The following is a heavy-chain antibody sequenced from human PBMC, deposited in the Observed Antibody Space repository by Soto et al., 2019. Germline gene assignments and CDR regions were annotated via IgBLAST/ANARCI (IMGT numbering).Heavy chain of an antibody. Sequence: QVQLVESGGGVVQPGRSLRLSCAASGFTFSSYGMHWVRQAPGKGLEWVAVIWYDGSNKYYADSVKGRFTISRDNSQNTLVLKMNNRRTDDTAVYYCAREQRACSGGSYYYWFDPWSQGTLVTVSS. D-gene: IGHD2-15*01. J-gene: IGHJ5*02. CDR3: AREQRACSGGSYYYWFDP. V-gene: IGHV3-33*01. CDR1: GFTFSSYG. CDR2: IWYDGSNK.